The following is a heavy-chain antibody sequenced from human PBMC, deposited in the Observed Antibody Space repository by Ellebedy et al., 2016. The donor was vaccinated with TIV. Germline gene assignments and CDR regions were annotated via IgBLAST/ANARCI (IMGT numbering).Heavy chain of an antibody. D-gene: IGHD6-13*01. CDR1: GFTFPSYT. V-gene: IGHV3-23*01. Sequence: GGSLRLXCEASGFTFPSYTMTWVRQAPGKGLEWVSGINHYGDSTYYADSVKGRFTISRDNARNTVYLQMNRLRAEDTAVYYCAKDAIPAGGYYYYYMDVWGKGTTVTVSS. J-gene: IGHJ6*03. CDR2: INHYGDST. CDR3: AKDAIPAGGYYYYYMDV.